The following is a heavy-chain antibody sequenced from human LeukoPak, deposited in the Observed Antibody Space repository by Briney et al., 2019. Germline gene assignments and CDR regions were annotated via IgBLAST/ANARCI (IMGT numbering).Heavy chain of an antibody. CDR3: ARSPSVVVVTADNWFDP. Sequence: ASVKVSCKASGYTFTSYYMHWVRQAPGQGLEWMGIINPSGGSTSYAQKFQGRVTMTRDTSTSTVYMELRSLRSDDTAVYYCARSPSVVVVTADNWFDPWGQGTLVTVSS. D-gene: IGHD2-21*02. CDR2: INPSGGST. V-gene: IGHV1-46*01. J-gene: IGHJ5*02. CDR1: GYTFTSYY.